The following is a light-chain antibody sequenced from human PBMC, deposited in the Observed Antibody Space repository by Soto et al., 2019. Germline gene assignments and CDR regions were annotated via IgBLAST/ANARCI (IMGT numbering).Light chain of an antibody. Sequence: EVVLTQSPGTLSLSPRERATLSCRASQSVSNNYLAWYQHKPGQAPRLLIYGASNRAPGIPDGFSGSGSGPDFTLTISRLEPEDFAAYFCQQYAASPRTFGQGTLVEVK. J-gene: IGKJ1*01. CDR3: QQYAASPRT. V-gene: IGKV3-20*01. CDR1: QSVSNNY. CDR2: GAS.